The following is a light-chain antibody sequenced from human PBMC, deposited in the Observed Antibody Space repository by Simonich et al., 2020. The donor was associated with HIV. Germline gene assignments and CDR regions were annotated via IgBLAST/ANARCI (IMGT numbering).Light chain of an antibody. CDR1: QRLLYSSNHRHY. J-gene: IGKJ4*01. V-gene: IGKV4-1*01. CDR3: QQYYSTPLT. CDR2: WAS. Sequence: DIVLTQSPDSLPVSLGEWATINCKSSQRLLYSSNHRHYLAWYQQKPGQPPKLLIYWASTRESGVPDRFSGSGSGTDFTLTISSLQAEDVAVYCCQQYYSTPLTFGGGTKVEIK.